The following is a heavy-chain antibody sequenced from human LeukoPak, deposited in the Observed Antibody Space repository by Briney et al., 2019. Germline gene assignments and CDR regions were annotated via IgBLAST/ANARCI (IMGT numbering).Heavy chain of an antibody. CDR1: GYTFTSYG. CDR3: ARDLGGYMVRGVVDY. J-gene: IGHJ4*02. Sequence: ASVKVSCKASGYTFTSYGISWVRQAPGQGLEWMGWISAYNGNTNYAQKLQGRVTMTTDTSTSTAYMELRSLRSDDTAVYYCARDLGGYMVRGVVDYWGQGTLVTVSS. V-gene: IGHV1-18*01. CDR2: ISAYNGNT. D-gene: IGHD3-10*01.